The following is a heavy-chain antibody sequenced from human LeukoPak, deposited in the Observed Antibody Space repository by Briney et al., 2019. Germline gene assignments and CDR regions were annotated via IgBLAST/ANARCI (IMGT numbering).Heavy chain of an antibody. CDR1: GGTFSNYV. J-gene: IGHJ4*02. CDR2: ISAYNDNT. Sequence: ASVKVSCKASGGTFSNYVINWVRQAPGQGLEWMGWISAYNDNTNYAQKLQGRVTMTTDTSTSTAYMELRSLRSDDTAMYYCARGSADPYNWNDVAWVWGQGTLVTVSS. D-gene: IGHD1-1*01. V-gene: IGHV1-18*01. CDR3: ARGSADPYNWNDVAWV.